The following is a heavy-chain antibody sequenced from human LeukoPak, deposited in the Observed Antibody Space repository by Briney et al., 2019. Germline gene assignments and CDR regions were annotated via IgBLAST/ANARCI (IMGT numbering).Heavy chain of an antibody. CDR3: ARADIVVVAAPRGYMDV. V-gene: IGHV3-30*04. D-gene: IGHD2-15*01. CDR2: ISYDGSNK. CDR1: GFTFSSYA. J-gene: IGHJ6*03. Sequence: PGGSLRLSCAASGFTFSSYAMHWVRQAPGKGLEWVAVISYDGSNKHYADSVKGPFTISRDNSKNTLYLQMNRLRAEDTAVYYCARADIVVVAAPRGYMDVWGKGTTVTVSS.